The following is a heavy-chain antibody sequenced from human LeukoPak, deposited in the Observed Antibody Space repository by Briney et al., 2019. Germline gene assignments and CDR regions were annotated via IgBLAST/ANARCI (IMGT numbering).Heavy chain of an antibody. D-gene: IGHD6-13*01. CDR2: IYPGDSDT. CDR3: ARHGERGSLTWYPDY. J-gene: IGHJ4*02. CDR1: GYSFTSYW. Sequence: GESLKISCKGSGYSFTSYWIGWVRQMPGKGLEWMGIIYPGDSDTRYSPSFQGQVTISADKSIGTAYLQWSSLKASDTAMYYCARHGERGSLTWYPDYWGQGTLVTVSS. V-gene: IGHV5-51*01.